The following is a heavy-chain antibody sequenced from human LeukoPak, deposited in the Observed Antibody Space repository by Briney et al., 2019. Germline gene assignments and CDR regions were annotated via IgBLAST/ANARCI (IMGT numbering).Heavy chain of an antibody. J-gene: IGHJ4*02. Sequence: GGSLRLSCAASGFTFSTYSMNWVRQAQRNGLGWVSYISYSSSAIYYADSVKGRFTISRDNAKNSLYLRMNSLRDEDTAVYYCARDSYGSSGYYYVSDYWGQGTLVTVSS. CDR3: ARDSYGSSGYYYVSDY. CDR2: ISYSSSAI. CDR1: GFTFSTYS. V-gene: IGHV3-48*02. D-gene: IGHD3-22*01.